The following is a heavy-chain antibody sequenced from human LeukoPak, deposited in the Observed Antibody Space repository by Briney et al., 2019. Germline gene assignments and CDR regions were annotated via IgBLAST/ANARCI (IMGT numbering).Heavy chain of an antibody. J-gene: IGHJ6*02. CDR3: ATESSGGHGMDV. V-gene: IGHV1-24*01. CDR1: GYTLTELS. CDR2: FDPEDGET. Sequence: VASVTVSFTVSGYTLTELSMHWVRQAPGKGLEWMGGFDPEDGETIYAQKFQGRVTMTEDTSTDTAYMELSSLRSEDTAVYYCATESSGGHGMDVWGQGTTVTVSS. D-gene: IGHD1-26*01.